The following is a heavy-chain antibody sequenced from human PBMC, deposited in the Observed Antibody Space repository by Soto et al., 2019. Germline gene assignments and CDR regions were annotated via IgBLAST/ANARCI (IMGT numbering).Heavy chain of an antibody. CDR3: AKGYSNLLYYFDY. Sequence: EVQLLESGGGLVQPGGSLRLSCAASGFTFSSYAMSWVRQAPGKGLEWVSAISGSGGSTYYADSVKGRFTISRDNSNNTLYLQMNSLRAEDTAVYYCAKGYSNLLYYFDYWGQGTLVTVSS. V-gene: IGHV3-23*01. D-gene: IGHD4-4*01. CDR2: ISGSGGST. J-gene: IGHJ4*02. CDR1: GFTFSSYA.